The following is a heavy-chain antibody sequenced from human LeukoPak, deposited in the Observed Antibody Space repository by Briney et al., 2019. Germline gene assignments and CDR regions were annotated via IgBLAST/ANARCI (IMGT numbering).Heavy chain of an antibody. J-gene: IGHJ2*01. CDR1: GGSFSGYY. CDR3: ARDQAVTLPNLYFDL. CDR2: INHSGSN. Sequence: SETLSLTCAVYGGSFSGYYWSWIRQPPGKGLEWVGEINHSGSNNYNPSLKRGVTISVDTSKNQFSLKLSSVTAADTALYYCARDQAVTLPNLYFDLWGRGTLVTVSS. V-gene: IGHV4-34*01. D-gene: IGHD4-17*01.